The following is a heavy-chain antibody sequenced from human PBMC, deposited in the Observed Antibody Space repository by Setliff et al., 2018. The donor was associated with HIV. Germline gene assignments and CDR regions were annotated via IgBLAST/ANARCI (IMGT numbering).Heavy chain of an antibody. V-gene: IGHV1-69*13. CDR2: IIPLFGTA. D-gene: IGHD3-10*01. CDR1: GGTFNINA. Sequence: ASVKVSCKASGGTFNINAVTWVRQAPGQGLEWVGAIIPLFGTANYAQKFQGRVTITADESTNTAYMELSSLRSEDTAVYYCARDREAEGDAFDIWGQGTMVTVSS. CDR3: ARDREAEGDAFDI. J-gene: IGHJ3*02.